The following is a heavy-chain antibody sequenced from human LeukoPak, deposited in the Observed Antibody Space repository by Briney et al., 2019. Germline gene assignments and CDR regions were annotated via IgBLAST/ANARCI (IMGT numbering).Heavy chain of an antibody. V-gene: IGHV3-74*01. CDR2: INSDGSST. J-gene: IGHJ6*03. D-gene: IGHD3-22*01. CDR3: ARDPVVIGYYYYMDV. Sequence: GGSLRLSCAASGFTFSSYWMHWVRQAPGKGLVWFSRINSDGSSTSYADSVKGRFTISRDNAKNTLYLQMNSLRAEDTAVYYCARDPVVIGYYYYMDVWGKGTTVTVSS. CDR1: GFTFSSYW.